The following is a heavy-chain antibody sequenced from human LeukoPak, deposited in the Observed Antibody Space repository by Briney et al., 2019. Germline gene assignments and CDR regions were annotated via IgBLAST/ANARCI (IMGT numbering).Heavy chain of an antibody. D-gene: IGHD2-15*01. CDR3: ASHCSGGSCSDDAFDI. CDR1: VFTFDDYG. CDR2: INWNGGST. V-gene: IGHV3-20*04. Sequence: GGSLRLSCAASVFTFDDYGMSWVRQAPGKGLEWVSGINWNGGSTGYADSVKGRFTISRDNAKNSLYLQMNSLRAEDTALYYCASHCSGGSCSDDAFDIWGQGTMVTVSS. J-gene: IGHJ3*02.